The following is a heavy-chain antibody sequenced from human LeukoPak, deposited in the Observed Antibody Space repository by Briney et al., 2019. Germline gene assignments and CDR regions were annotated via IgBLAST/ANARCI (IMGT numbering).Heavy chain of an antibody. J-gene: IGHJ4*02. CDR1: GGSISSGGYY. V-gene: IGHV4-31*03. CDR2: IYYSGST. Sequence: SETLSLTCTVSGGSISSGGYYWSWIRQHPGKGLEWIGYIYYSGSTYYNPSLKSRVTISVDTSKNQFSLKLSSVTAADTAVYYCARRGRMQQLVRYFDYWGQGTLVTVSS. D-gene: IGHD6-13*01. CDR3: ARRGRMQQLVRYFDY.